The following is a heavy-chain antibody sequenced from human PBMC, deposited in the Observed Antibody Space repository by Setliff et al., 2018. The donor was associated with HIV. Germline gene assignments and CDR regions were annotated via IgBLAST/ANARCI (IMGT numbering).Heavy chain of an antibody. Sequence: PGGSLRLSCAASGLTDTYNYMSWVRQAPGKGLEWVSVIYAGGSTYYADSVKGRFTISRDNSKNTVYLQMNSLRAEDTAEYYCAKELAASGLGYFDSWGRGILVTVSS. CDR2: IYAGGST. CDR3: AKELAASGLGYFDS. V-gene: IGHV3-53*01. J-gene: IGHJ4*02. D-gene: IGHD3-22*01. CDR1: GLTDTYNY.